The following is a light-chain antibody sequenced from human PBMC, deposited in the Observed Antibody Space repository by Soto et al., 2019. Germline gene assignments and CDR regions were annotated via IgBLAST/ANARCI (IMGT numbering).Light chain of an antibody. V-gene: IGKV1-39*01. Sequence: DIQMTQSPSSLSASVGDGVTITCRASQNISYYLNWYQQKPGKAPKLLIYAASSLQSGVPSRFSGSASETDFTLTISSLQPEDFATYYCQQSYSTPLSFGGGTKVEIK. CDR1: QNISYY. CDR3: QQSYSTPLS. CDR2: AAS. J-gene: IGKJ4*01.